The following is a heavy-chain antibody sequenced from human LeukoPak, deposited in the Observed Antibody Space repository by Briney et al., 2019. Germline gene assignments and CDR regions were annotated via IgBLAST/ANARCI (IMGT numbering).Heavy chain of an antibody. D-gene: IGHD1-26*01. V-gene: IGHV3-43*02. CDR2: ISGDGGST. CDR3: AKDSYSGSYFGLDDAFDI. J-gene: IGHJ3*02. Sequence: PGGSLRLSCAASGFTFDDYAMHWVRQAPGKGLEWVSLISGDGGSTYYADSVKGRFTISRDNSKNSLHLQMNSLRTEDTALYYCAKDSYSGSYFGLDDAFDIWGQGTMVTVSS. CDR1: GFTFDDYA.